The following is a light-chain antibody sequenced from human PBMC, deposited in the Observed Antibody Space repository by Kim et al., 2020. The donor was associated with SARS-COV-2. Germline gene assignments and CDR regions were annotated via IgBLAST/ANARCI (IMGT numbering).Light chain of an antibody. CDR3: QQYAYWRA. CDR2: GAS. Sequence: GERATPSCRASRGISSSLAWYQQKPGQAPRVLIYGASARATGIPARFSGSGSGTEFTLTISNLQSEDFAVYYCQQYAYWRAFGQGTRLEIK. J-gene: IGKJ5*01. V-gene: IGKV3-15*01. CDR1: RGISSS.